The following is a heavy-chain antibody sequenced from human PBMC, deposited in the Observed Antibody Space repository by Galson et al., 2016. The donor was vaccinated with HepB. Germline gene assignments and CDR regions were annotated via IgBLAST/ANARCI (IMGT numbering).Heavy chain of an antibody. CDR3: ARVRSSWYYFDY. J-gene: IGHJ4*02. Sequence: SLRLSCAASGFTFSSYAMHRVRQAPGKGVEYVSSISSNGDSTYYTDSVKGRFTISRDNSKNTLNLQMSSLRAEDTAVYYCARVRSSWYYFDYWGQGTLVTVSS. D-gene: IGHD6-13*01. CDR1: GFTFSSYA. V-gene: IGHV3-64D*06. CDR2: ISSNGDST.